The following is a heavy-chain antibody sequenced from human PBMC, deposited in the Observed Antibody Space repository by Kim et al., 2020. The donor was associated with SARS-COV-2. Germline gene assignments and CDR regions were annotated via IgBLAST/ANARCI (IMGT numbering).Heavy chain of an antibody. CDR1: GFTFSSYG. V-gene: IGHV3-30*18. D-gene: IGHD3-3*01. Sequence: GGSLRLSCAASGFTFSSYGMHWVRQAPGKGLEWVAVISYDGSNKYYADSVKGRFTISRDNSKNTLYLQMNSLRAEDTAVYYCAKGPDTYYDFWSGYFGYWGQGTLVTVSS. CDR3: AKGPDTYYDFWSGYFGY. J-gene: IGHJ4*02. CDR2: ISYDGSNK.